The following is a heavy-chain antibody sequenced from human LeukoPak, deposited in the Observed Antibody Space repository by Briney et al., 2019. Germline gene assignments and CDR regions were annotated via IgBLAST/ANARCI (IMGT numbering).Heavy chain of an antibody. CDR3: AREYGSGSYRYFDY. CDR1: GGSISSGGYS. Sequence: SETLSLTCAVSGGSISSGGYSWSWIRQPPGKGLEWIGYIYHSGSTYYNPSLKSRVTISVDRSKNQFSLKLSSVTAADTAVYYCAREYGSGSYRYFDYWGQGTLVTVSS. J-gene: IGHJ4*02. V-gene: IGHV4-30-2*01. CDR2: IYHSGST. D-gene: IGHD3-10*01.